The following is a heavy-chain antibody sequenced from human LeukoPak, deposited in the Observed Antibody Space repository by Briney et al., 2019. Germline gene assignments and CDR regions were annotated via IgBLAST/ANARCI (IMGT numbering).Heavy chain of an antibody. J-gene: IGHJ4*02. D-gene: IGHD5-12*01. CDR3: ARDPAGGYDFDY. CDR2: IDAKNGDT. CDR1: GYTFTSYG. Sequence: GASVKVSCKASGYTFTSYGISWVRQAPGQGLEWMGWIDAKNGDTNYARKVQGRITMTTDTSTSTAYMELRSLRSDGTAMYYCARDPAGGYDFDYWGQGTLVTVSS. V-gene: IGHV1-18*01.